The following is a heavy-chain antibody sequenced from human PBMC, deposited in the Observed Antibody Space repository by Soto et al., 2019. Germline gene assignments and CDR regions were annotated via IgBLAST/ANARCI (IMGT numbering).Heavy chain of an antibody. CDR1: GGSISSGSYY. CDR2: VYYSGST. Sequence: QLQLQESGPGLLKPSETLSLTCTVSGGSISSGSYYWDWIRQPPGKGLEWIGNVYYSGSTNYNPSLESRVTISVDTSKNQFSLKLRSVTAADTAVYYCARQTDSYYTFDAFDIWGQGTMVTVSS. CDR3: ARQTDSYYTFDAFDI. D-gene: IGHD3-22*01. V-gene: IGHV4-39*01. J-gene: IGHJ3*02.